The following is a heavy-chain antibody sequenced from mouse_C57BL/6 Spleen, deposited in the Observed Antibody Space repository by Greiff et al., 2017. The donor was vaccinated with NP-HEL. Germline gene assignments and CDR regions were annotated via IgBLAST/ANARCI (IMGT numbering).Heavy chain of an antibody. CDR2: IHPNSGST. CDR3: ARGSSYSAMDY. Sequence: QVQLQQPGAELVKPGASVKLSCKASGYTFTSYWMHWVKQRPGQGLEWIGMIHPNSGSTNYNEKFKSKATLTVDRSSSTAYMQLSSLTSEDSAVYYCARGSSYSAMDYWGQGTSVTVSS. D-gene: IGHD1-1*01. CDR1: GYTFTSYW. J-gene: IGHJ4*01. V-gene: IGHV1-64*01.